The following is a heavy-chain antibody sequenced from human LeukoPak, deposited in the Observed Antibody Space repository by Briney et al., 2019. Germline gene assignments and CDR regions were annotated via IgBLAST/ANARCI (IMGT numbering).Heavy chain of an antibody. Sequence: GGSLRLSCAASGFTFSSYSMNWVRQAPGKGLEWVSSISSSSSYIYYADSVKGRFTISRDNAKNSLYLQMNSLRAEDTAVYYCASPGTAMDNYYYYGMDVGGQGTTATVSS. D-gene: IGHD5-18*01. CDR2: ISSSSSYI. CDR1: GFTFSSYS. V-gene: IGHV3-21*04. CDR3: ASPGTAMDNYYYYGMDV. J-gene: IGHJ6*02.